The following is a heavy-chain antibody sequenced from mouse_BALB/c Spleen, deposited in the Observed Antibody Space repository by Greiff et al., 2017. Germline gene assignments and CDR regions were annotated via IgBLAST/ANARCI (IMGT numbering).Heavy chain of an antibody. Sequence: DVMLVESGGGLVKPGGSLKLSCAASGFAFSSYDMSWVRQTPEKRLEWVAYISSGGGSTYYPDTVKGRFTISRDNAKNTLYLQMSSLKSEDTAMYYCARPPYDGYYWYFDVWGAGTTVTVSS. CDR1: GFAFSSYD. CDR3: ARPPYDGYYWYFDV. V-gene: IGHV5-12-1*01. CDR2: ISSGGGST. D-gene: IGHD2-3*01. J-gene: IGHJ1*01.